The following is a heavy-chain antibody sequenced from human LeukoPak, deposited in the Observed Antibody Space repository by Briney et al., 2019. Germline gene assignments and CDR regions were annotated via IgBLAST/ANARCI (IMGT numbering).Heavy chain of an antibody. J-gene: IGHJ6*04. CDR3: AKLGYCSSTSCPDYYYYYGMDV. CDR2: IYYSGST. D-gene: IGHD2-2*01. Sequence: SETLSLTCTVSGGSVSSGSYYWSWIRQPPGKGLEWIGYIYYSGSTNYNPSLKSRVTISVGTSKNQFSLKLSSVTAADTAVYYCAKLGYCSSTSCPDYYYYYGMDVWGKGTTVTVSS. CDR1: GGSVSSGSYY. V-gene: IGHV4-61*01.